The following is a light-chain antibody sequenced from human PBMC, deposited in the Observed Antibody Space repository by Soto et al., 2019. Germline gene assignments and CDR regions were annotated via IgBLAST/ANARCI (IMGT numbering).Light chain of an antibody. CDR1: ESISRH. CDR3: QQSYSTLSIS. J-gene: IGKJ5*01. V-gene: IGKV1-39*01. Sequence: DIQMTQSPSSLSASVGDRVTITCRASESISRHLNWYQQKPGKAPNLLIYAASTLQNGVPSRFSGSGSGTDFTLTISSLQPEDFATYYCQQSYSTLSISFGQGIRLEIK. CDR2: AAS.